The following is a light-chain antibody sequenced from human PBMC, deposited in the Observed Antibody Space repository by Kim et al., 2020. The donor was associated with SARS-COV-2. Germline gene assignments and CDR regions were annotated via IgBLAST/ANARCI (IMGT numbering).Light chain of an antibody. Sequence: APGQTARITCGGNKIGSKSVYWYQQKPGQAPVLVIYYDSDRPSGIPERFSGSNSGNTATLTISRVEAGDEADYYCQVWDSSSDHHVFGTGTKVTVL. CDR3: QVWDSSSDHHV. CDR2: YDS. J-gene: IGLJ1*01. CDR1: KIGSKS. V-gene: IGLV3-21*04.